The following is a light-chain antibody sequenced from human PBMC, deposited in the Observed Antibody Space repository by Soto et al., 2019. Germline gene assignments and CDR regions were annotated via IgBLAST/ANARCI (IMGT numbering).Light chain of an antibody. V-gene: IGLV2-11*01. CDR2: DVS. CDR3: CSYAGSYTFV. CDR1: SSDVGGYNY. Sequence: QSALTPPRSVTGSPGQSVTISCTGTSSDVGGYNYVSWYQQHPGKAPKLMIYDVSKRPSGVPDRFSGSESGNTASLTISGLQAEDEADYYCCSYAGSYTFVFGGGTQLTVL. J-gene: IGLJ2*01.